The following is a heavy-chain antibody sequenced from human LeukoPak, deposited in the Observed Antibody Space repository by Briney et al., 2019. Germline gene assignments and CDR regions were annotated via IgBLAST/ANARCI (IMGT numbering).Heavy chain of an antibody. CDR3: ARGHLYRATKTPFDY. CDR2: IYHSGST. D-gene: IGHD2-8*01. V-gene: IGHV4-38-2*01. Sequence: SETLSLTCAVSGYSISSGYYWGWIRQPPGKGLEWIGSIYHSGSTYYNPPLKSRVTISVDTSKNQFSLKLSSVTAADTAVYYCARGHLYRATKTPFDYWGQGTLVTVSS. CDR1: GYSISSGYY. J-gene: IGHJ4*02.